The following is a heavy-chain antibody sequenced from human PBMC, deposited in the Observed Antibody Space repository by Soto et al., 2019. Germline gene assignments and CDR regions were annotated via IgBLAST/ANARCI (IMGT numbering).Heavy chain of an antibody. CDR3: AGSELVRAYYFDY. V-gene: IGHV3-48*03. CDR1: GVTVSSYE. D-gene: IGHD6-6*01. CDR2: ISSSGSTI. Sequence: GGSLRLSCAASGVTVSSYEMNWVRQSPGKGLEWVSYISSSGSTIYYADSVKGRFTISRDNAKNSLYLQMNSLRAEDTAVYYCAGSELVRAYYFDYWGQGTLVTVSS. J-gene: IGHJ4*02.